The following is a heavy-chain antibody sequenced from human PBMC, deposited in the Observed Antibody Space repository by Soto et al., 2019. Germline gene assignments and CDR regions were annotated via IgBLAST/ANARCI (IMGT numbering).Heavy chain of an antibody. J-gene: IGHJ3*01. CDR2: IIPIFGTA. CDR1: GGTFSSYA. Sequence: QVQLVQSGAEVQKPGSSVKVSCKASGGTFSSYAISWVRQAPGQGLEWMGGIIPIFGTANYAQKFQGSVTITAYKFTGKAYMERSSLRARDAAVYYCARDRDSSGGDAFDFWGQGTMVTVSS. CDR3: ARDRDSSGGDAFDF. V-gene: IGHV1-69*06. D-gene: IGHD6-19*01.